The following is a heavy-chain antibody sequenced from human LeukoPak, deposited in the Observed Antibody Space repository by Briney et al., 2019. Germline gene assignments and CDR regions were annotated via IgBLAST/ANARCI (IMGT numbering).Heavy chain of an antibody. Sequence: SETLSLTCTVSGGSLSSYYWSWIRQPPGKGLEWIGDIYYSGSTNYNPSFKSRVTISVDTSKNQFSLKLGSVTAADTAVYYCARLPGGDSSSVVAFDLWGQGTMVTVSS. CDR1: GGSLSSYY. J-gene: IGHJ3*01. V-gene: IGHV4-59*01. D-gene: IGHD2-21*02. CDR3: ARLPGGDSSSVVAFDL. CDR2: IYYSGST.